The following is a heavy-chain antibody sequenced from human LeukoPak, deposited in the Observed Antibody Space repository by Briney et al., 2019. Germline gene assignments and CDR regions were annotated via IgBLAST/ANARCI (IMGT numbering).Heavy chain of an antibody. D-gene: IGHD2-15*01. CDR3: ARDRCSGGSCYSVGPWFDP. J-gene: IGHJ5*02. CDR2: IYYSGST. V-gene: IGHV4-59*01. Sequence: SETLSLTCTVSGGSISSYYWSWIRQPPGKGLEWIGYIYYSGSTNYNPSLKSRVTISVDTSKNQFSLKLSSVTAADTAVYYCARDRCSGGSCYSVGPWFDPWSQGTLVTVSS. CDR1: GGSISSYY.